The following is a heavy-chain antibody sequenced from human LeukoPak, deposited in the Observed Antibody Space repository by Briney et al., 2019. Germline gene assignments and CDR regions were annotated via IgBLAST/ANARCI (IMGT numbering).Heavy chain of an antibody. D-gene: IGHD1-1*01. V-gene: IGHV3-21*01. CDR3: AREDNWNDYHGMDV. J-gene: IGHJ6*02. CDR2: ISSSSSYI. Sequence: GGSLRLSCAASGFTFSSYSMNWVRQAPGKGLEWVSSISSSSSYIYYADSVKGRFTISRDNAKNSLYLQMNSLRAEDTAVYYCAREDNWNDYHGMDVWGQGTTVTVSS. CDR1: GFTFSSYS.